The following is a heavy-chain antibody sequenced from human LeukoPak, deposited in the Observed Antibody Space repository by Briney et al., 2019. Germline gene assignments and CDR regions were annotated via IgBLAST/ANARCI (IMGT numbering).Heavy chain of an antibody. CDR3: ARLTGYSSGWFDY. D-gene: IGHD6-19*01. CDR1: GGSISSYY. Sequence: SETLSLTCTVSGGSISSYYWSWIRQPPGKGLEWIGYIYYSGSTNYNPSLKSRVTISVDTSKNQFPLKLSSVTAADTAVYYCARLTGYSSGWFDYWGQGTLVTVSS. CDR2: IYYSGST. J-gene: IGHJ4*02. V-gene: IGHV4-59*08.